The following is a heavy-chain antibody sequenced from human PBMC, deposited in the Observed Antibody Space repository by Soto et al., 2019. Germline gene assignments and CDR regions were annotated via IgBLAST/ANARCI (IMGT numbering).Heavy chain of an antibody. D-gene: IGHD6-19*01. V-gene: IGHV5-51*01. Sequence: GESLKISCKGSGYSFTSYWIGWVCQMPGKGLEWMGIIYPGDSDTRYSPSFQGQVTISADKSISTAYLQWSSLKASDTAMYYCARHAPRYSRGSNAFDIWGQGTMVTVSS. CDR2: IYPGDSDT. CDR1: GYSFTSYW. CDR3: ARHAPRYSRGSNAFDI. J-gene: IGHJ3*02.